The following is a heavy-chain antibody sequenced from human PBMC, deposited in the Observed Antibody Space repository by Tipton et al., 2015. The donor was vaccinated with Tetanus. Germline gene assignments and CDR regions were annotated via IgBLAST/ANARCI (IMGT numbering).Heavy chain of an antibody. D-gene: IGHD1/OR15-1a*01. Sequence: GLVKPSETLSLTCTVSGGSISSYYWTWIRQPPGRGLEWIGYVHYSGSTNYSPSLRSRVTLSVDTSKSQFSVKVTSVTAADTAVYYCARIGGPEQNKPAFDVWGQGTVVTVSS. J-gene: IGHJ3*01. CDR3: ARIGGPEQNKPAFDV. V-gene: IGHV4-59*01. CDR2: VHYSGST. CDR1: GGSISSYY.